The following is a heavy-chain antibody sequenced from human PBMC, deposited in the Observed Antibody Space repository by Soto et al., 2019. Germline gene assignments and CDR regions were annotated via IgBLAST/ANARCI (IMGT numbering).Heavy chain of an antibody. V-gene: IGHV3-30*04. J-gene: IGHJ4*02. Sequence: PGGSLRLSCAVSGFIFKNYALNWVRQAPGKGLEWVASITRDGYNKYYADSVKGRFTISRDSSKNTLSLQMTALRVEDSSVYYCTKSSGGSSSVGMDYWGPGTLVTV. CDR2: ITRDGYNK. CDR3: TKSSGGSSSVGMDY. D-gene: IGHD6-6*01. CDR1: GFIFKNYA.